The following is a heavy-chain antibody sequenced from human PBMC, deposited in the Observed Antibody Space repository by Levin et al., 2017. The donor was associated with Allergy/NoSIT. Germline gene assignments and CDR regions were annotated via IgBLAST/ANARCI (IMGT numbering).Heavy chain of an antibody. CDR1: GFTFSDYY. V-gene: IGHV3-64D*06. Sequence: PGGSLRLSCSASGFTFSDYYMHWVRQAPGKVEYVAAILNDGSRTYYADSVTGRFTISRDNSRNTVYLQMRSLRTEDTAIYYCVKEYSSSWAYWGRGTLVTVSS. D-gene: IGHD6-13*01. CDR2: ILNDGSRT. CDR3: VKEYSSSWAY. J-gene: IGHJ4*02.